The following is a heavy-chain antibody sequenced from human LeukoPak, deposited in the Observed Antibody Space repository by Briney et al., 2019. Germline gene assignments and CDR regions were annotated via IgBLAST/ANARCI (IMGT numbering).Heavy chain of an antibody. CDR3: ARGTTVTTLRFDY. J-gene: IGHJ4*02. Sequence: ASVKVSCKASGYTFTGHYMHWVRQAPGQGLEWMGRINPNSGGTNYAQKFQGRVTMTRDTSISTAYMELSRLRSDDTAVYYCARGTTVTTLRFDYWGQGTLVTVSS. CDR1: GYTFTGHY. V-gene: IGHV1-2*06. D-gene: IGHD4-17*01. CDR2: INPNSGGT.